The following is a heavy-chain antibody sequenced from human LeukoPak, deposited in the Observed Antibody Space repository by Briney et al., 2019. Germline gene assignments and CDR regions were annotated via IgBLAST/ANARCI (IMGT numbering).Heavy chain of an antibody. Sequence: PGGSLRLSCAASGFTFSSYAMSWVRQAPGKGLEWVSAISGSGGSTYYADSVKGRFTISRDNSKNTLYLQMNSLRAEDTAVYYCAKDPSGIAARPKGYFDYWGQGTLVTVSS. J-gene: IGHJ4*02. CDR2: ISGSGGST. V-gene: IGHV3-23*01. CDR1: GFTFSSYA. D-gene: IGHD6-6*01. CDR3: AKDPSGIAARPKGYFDY.